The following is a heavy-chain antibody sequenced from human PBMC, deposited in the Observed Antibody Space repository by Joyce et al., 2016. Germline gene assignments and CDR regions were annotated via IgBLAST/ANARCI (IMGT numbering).Heavy chain of an antibody. V-gene: IGHV1-24*01. CDR1: GKSLNELS. D-gene: IGHD3-16*01. J-gene: IGHJ5*02. CDR2: VNPEDGDT. CDR3: AISSVHGWGVWGS. Sequence: QVQLAQSGPEVKKPGASVKVSCKVSGKSLNELSLHWVRHFPGKGLGWLGGVNPEDGDTMYAENHPGRVTMTEDTSTDTGYKELNSLTFEDTAVYYCAISSVHGWGVWGSWGQGTLITVSS.